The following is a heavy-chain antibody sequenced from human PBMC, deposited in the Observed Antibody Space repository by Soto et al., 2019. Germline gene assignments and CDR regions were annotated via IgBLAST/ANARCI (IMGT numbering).Heavy chain of an antibody. CDR1: GFSFDDYG. CDR3: ARGIGSDWSSWFDP. Sequence: GGSLRLSCEASGFSFDDYGMSWVRQGPGKGLEWVSGINWNGDSTGYADSVKGRFTISRDNAKKLLYLEMNSLRAEDTALYYCARGIGSDWSSWFDPWGQGTPVTVSS. CDR2: INWNGDST. V-gene: IGHV3-20*04. D-gene: IGHD3-9*01. J-gene: IGHJ5*02.